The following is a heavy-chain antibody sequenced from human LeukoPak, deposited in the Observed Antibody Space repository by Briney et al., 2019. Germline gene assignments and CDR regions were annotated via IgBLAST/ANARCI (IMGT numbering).Heavy chain of an antibody. CDR2: IFRSANA. CDR3: ARHMFYYDSSGYYTPGYFDY. CDR1: GGSISSYY. D-gene: IGHD3-22*01. Sequence: TSETLSLTCTVSGGSISSYYWSWIRQPAGKGLEWIGRIFRSANANYSPSLKSRVTMSVDTSKNQFSLKLTSVTAADTAVYYCARHMFYYDSSGYYTPGYFDYWGQGTPVTVSS. J-gene: IGHJ4*02. V-gene: IGHV4-4*07.